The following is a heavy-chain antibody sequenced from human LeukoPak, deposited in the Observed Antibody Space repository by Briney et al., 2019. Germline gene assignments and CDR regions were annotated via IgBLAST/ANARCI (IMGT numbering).Heavy chain of an antibody. Sequence: GGSLRLSCAASGFTVSSNYMSWVRQAPGKGLEWVSVIYSGGSTYYADSVKGRFTVSRDNSKNTLYLQMNSLRAEDTAVYYCARVPPIAGIFFDYWGQGTLVTVSS. V-gene: IGHV3-53*01. D-gene: IGHD3-3*01. CDR2: IYSGGST. CDR1: GFTVSSNY. CDR3: ARVPPIAGIFFDY. J-gene: IGHJ4*02.